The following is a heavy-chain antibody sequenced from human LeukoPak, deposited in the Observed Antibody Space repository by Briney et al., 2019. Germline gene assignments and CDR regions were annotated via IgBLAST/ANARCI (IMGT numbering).Heavy chain of an antibody. CDR1: GFTFDDYA. J-gene: IGHJ4*02. CDR3: AKDRYISGWYYFDY. V-gene: IGHV3-9*03. D-gene: IGHD6-19*01. CDR2: ISWNSGSI. Sequence: PGGSLRLSCAASGFTFDDYAMHWVRQAPGKGLEWVSGISWNSGSIDCADSVKGRFTISRDNAKNSLYLQMNSLRAEDMALYYCAKDRYISGWYYFDYWGQGTLVTVSS.